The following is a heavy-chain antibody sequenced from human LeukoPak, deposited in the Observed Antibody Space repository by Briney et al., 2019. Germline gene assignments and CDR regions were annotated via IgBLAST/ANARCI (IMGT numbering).Heavy chain of an antibody. Sequence: GRSLRLSCAASGFTFSSYAMHWVRQAPGKGLGWVAVKSYDGSNKYYADSVKGRFTISRDNSKNTLYLQMNSLRAEDTAVYYCARDRGWIQHDIWGQGTMVTVSS. J-gene: IGHJ3*02. CDR2: KSYDGSNK. D-gene: IGHD5-18*01. V-gene: IGHV3-30*04. CDR1: GFTFSSYA. CDR3: ARDRGWIQHDI.